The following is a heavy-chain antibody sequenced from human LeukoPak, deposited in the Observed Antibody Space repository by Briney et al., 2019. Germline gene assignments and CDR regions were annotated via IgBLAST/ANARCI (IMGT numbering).Heavy chain of an antibody. CDR3: ARTGGSYSGY. CDR2: IYHSGST. J-gene: IGHJ4*02. CDR1: GGSISSGGYY. Sequence: PSETLSLTFTVSGGSISSGGYYWSWIRQPPGKGLEWIGYIYHSGSTYYNPSLKSRVTISVDRSKNQFSLKLSSVTAADTAVYYCARTGGSYSGYWGQGTLVTVSS. D-gene: IGHD1-26*01. V-gene: IGHV4-30-2*01.